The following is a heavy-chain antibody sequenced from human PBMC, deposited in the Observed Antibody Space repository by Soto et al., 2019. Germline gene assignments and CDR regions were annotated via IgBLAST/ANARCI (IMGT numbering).Heavy chain of an antibody. D-gene: IGHD6-13*01. CDR2: ISAYNGNT. J-gene: IGHJ6*02. V-gene: IGHV1-18*01. CDR3: ARSVQSSYSSSWRRVSLGMDV. CDR1: GYTFTSDG. Sequence: GASVKVSCKASGYTFTSDGISWVRQAPGQGLEWMGWISAYNGNTNYAQKLQGRVTMTTDTSTSTGYMELRSLRSDDTAVYYCARSVQSSYSSSWRRVSLGMDVWGQGTTVTVSS.